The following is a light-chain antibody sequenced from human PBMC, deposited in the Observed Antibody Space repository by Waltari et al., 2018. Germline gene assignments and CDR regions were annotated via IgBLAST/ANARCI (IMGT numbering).Light chain of an antibody. Sequence: QSALTQPASVSGSPGQSITISCTGTHKDVGCHNHVSWRQQFPGQAPQFIIYDVTNRPVGVSNRVSGSKSANTASLTISGLRSEDEADYYCTSFTSTTTWVVGGGTKVTV. CDR2: DVT. V-gene: IGLV2-14*01. CDR3: TSFTSTTTWV. J-gene: IGLJ3*02. CDR1: HKDVGCHNH.